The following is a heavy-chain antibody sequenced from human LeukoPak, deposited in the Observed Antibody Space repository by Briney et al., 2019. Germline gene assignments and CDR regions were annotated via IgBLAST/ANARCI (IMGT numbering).Heavy chain of an antibody. J-gene: IGHJ6*03. V-gene: IGHV3-23*01. D-gene: IGHD6-13*01. CDR3: AKGKYSSSWTDYYYYMDV. Sequence: GGSLRLSCAASGFTFSSYAMSWVRQAPGKGLEWVSGISGSGGSTNYADSVKGRFTISRDNAKNTLYLQMNRLRAEDTAVYYCAKGKYSSSWTDYYYYMDVWGEGTTVTVSS. CDR2: ISGSGGST. CDR1: GFTFSSYA.